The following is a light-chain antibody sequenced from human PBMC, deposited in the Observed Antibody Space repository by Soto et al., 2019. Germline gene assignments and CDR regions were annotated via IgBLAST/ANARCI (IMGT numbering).Light chain of an antibody. CDR2: GAS. Sequence: EIVLTQSPGTLSLAPGERATLSCRASQSVSSSYLAWYQQKPGQAPRLLIYGASSRATGIPDRFSGSGSGTDFTLNISRLETEDFAVYYCQPYGSSPLTFGGGTKVEIK. J-gene: IGKJ4*01. CDR1: QSVSSSY. CDR3: QPYGSSPLT. V-gene: IGKV3-20*01.